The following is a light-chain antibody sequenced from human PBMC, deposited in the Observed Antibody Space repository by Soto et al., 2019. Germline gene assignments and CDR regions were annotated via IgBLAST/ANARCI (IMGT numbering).Light chain of an antibody. CDR2: SAS. CDR3: QQYSNWPPIT. Sequence: EVVLTQSQDILSLSPGERATLSCRASQSVSVNFAWYQQKPGQAPRPLFYSASDRAPGIPARFSGSGSGTEFTLTISSLQSEDFAVYYCQQYSNWPPITFGQGTLLEVK. CDR1: QSVSVN. J-gene: IGKJ5*01. V-gene: IGKV3D-15*01.